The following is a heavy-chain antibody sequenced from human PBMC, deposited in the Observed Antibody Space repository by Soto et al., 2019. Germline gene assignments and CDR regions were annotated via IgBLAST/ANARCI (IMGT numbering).Heavy chain of an antibody. CDR2: VSGSGGGT. J-gene: IGHJ6*02. D-gene: IGHD6-19*01. CDR3: AKDKPGGYSSGWFHYSYRMDV. V-gene: IGHV3-23*01. Sequence: EVQLLESGGGLVQPGGSLTLSCAASEFTFSTYAMTWVRLVPGKGLEWVSGVSGSGGGTYYTYSVKGRFTISRDNARNTLYLQTTRLRAEDTGIYYCAKDKPGGYSSGWFHYSYRMDVWGQGTTVTVSS. CDR1: EFTFSTYA.